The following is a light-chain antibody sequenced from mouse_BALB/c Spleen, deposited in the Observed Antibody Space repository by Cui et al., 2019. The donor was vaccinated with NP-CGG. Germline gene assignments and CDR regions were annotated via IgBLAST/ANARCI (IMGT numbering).Light chain of an antibody. V-gene: IGLV1*01. J-gene: IGLJ1*01. CDR2: GTN. Sequence: QVVVTQKPPLTTSPGETVTLTCRSSSGAVTTSNYANWVQEKPDHLFTGLIGGTNNRAPGVPARFSGSLIGDKAALTITGAQTEDEAIYFCALWYSNHWVFGGGTKLTVL. CDR3: ALWYSNHWV. CDR1: SGAVTTSNY.